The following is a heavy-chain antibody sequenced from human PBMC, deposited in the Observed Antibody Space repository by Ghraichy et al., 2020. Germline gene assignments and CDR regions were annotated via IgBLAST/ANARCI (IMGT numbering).Heavy chain of an antibody. V-gene: IGHV3-11*05. J-gene: IGHJ5*02. Sequence: GGSLRLSFAASGFNFREHYMSWIRQAPGKGLEWVSLISRKGRNTNYADSVRGRFTISRDDAKSALFLQLNAVRDEDTAIYYCVREGQELGKSGFDLWGQGTPVTVAS. CDR2: ISRKGRNT. D-gene: IGHD1-7*01. CDR3: VREGQELGKSGFDL. CDR1: GFNFREHY.